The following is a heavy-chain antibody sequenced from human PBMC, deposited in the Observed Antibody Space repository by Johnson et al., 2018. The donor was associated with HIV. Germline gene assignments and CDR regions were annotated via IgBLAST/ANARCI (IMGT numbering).Heavy chain of an antibody. CDR2: ISYDGSNK. J-gene: IGHJ3*02. CDR1: GFTFSSYA. Sequence: QVLLLESVGGVVQPGRSLRLSCAASGFTFSSYAMHWVRQAPGKGLEWVAVISYDGSNKYYADSVKGRFTISRDNSKNTLYLQMNSLRAEDMAVYYCATGGSIGYFDWLSNFDIWGQWTMVTVSS. D-gene: IGHD3-9*01. CDR3: ATGGSIGYFDWLSNFDI. V-gene: IGHV3-30*04.